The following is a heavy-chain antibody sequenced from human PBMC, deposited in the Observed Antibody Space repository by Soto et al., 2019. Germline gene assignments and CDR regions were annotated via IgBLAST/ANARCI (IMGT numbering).Heavy chain of an antibody. D-gene: IGHD5-12*01. CDR2: TYYRSKWYN. CDR3: AREADIVATITFGYFDY. Sequence: SQTLSLTCAISGDSVPSNSAAWNWIRQSPSRGLEWLGRTYYRSKWYNDYAVSVKSRITINPDTSKNQFSLQLNSVTPEDTAVNYCAREADIVATITFGYFDYWGQGTLVTVSS. J-gene: IGHJ4*02. V-gene: IGHV6-1*01. CDR1: GDSVPSNSAA.